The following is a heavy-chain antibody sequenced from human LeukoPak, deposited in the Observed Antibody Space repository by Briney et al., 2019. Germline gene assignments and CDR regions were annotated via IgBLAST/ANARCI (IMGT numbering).Heavy chain of an antibody. Sequence: GGSLRLSCAASGFTFSSYSMNWVRQAPGKGLEWVSSISSSSSYIYYADSVKGRFTISRDNAKNSLYLQMNSLRAEDTAVYYCARDTAGVGGSSSGYYYGMDVWGQGTTVTVSS. V-gene: IGHV3-21*01. CDR3: ARDTAGVGGSSSGYYYGMDV. J-gene: IGHJ6*02. D-gene: IGHD6-6*01. CDR2: ISSSSSYI. CDR1: GFTFSSYS.